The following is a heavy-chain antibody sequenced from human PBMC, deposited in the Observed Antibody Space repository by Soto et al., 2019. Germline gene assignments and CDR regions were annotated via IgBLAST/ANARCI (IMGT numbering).Heavy chain of an antibody. CDR3: ANKVTGLLYFDY. J-gene: IGHJ4*02. CDR1: GFTFSSYA. D-gene: IGHD1-20*01. CDR2: ISGSGGST. Sequence: LRLSCAASGFTFSSYAMSWVRQAPGKGLEWVSAISGSGGSTYYADSVKGRSTISRDNSKNTLYLQMNSLRAEDTAVYYCANKVTGLLYFDYWGQGTLVTVSS. V-gene: IGHV3-23*01.